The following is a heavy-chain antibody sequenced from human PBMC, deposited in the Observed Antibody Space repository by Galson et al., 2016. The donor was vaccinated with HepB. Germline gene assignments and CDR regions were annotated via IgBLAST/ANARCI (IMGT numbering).Heavy chain of an antibody. CDR1: GYPFTTYG. Sequence: SVKVSCKASGYPFTTYGISWVRQAPGQGLEWMGYISAYNGNTNYAQKLQGRVTMTTDTSTNTAYIELRSLRSDDTAVYYCARDHPISAALLTVAGDYWGQGTLLTVSS. V-gene: IGHV1-18*04. D-gene: IGHD6-19*01. CDR3: ARDHPISAALLTVAGDY. CDR2: ISAYNGNT. J-gene: IGHJ4*02.